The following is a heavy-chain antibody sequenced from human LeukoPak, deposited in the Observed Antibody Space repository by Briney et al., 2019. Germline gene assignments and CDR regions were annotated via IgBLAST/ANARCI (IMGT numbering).Heavy chain of an antibody. CDR2: IKEDGSEK. J-gene: IGHJ4*02. Sequence: GGSLRLSCAASGFTFSSYAMSWVRQAPGKGLEWVANIKEDGSEKYYVDSVKGRLTISRDDAKNSLCMQMNSLRAEDTAVYYCARVSRSSGSFTFDYWGQGVLVTVSS. V-gene: IGHV3-7*01. CDR3: ARVSRSSGSFTFDY. D-gene: IGHD3-10*01. CDR1: GFTFSSYA.